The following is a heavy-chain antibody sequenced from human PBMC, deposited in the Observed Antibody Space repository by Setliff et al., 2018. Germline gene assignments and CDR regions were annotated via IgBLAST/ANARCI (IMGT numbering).Heavy chain of an antibody. J-gene: IGHJ4*02. CDR1: GGFIYDHY. Sequence: SETLSLTCTVSGGFIYDHYWTWIRQPAGKGLQWIGRVYSDGETDYSPSLKSRVTISVDKSNNQFSLNLKSMTAADTALYFCARGRQGGFLEWSPFDSWGQGILVTVSS. D-gene: IGHD3-3*01. CDR3: ARGRQGGFLEWSPFDS. CDR2: VYSDGET. V-gene: IGHV4-4*07.